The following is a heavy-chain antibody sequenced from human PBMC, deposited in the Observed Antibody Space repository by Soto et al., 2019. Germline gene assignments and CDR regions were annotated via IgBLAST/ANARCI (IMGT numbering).Heavy chain of an antibody. CDR2: ISGSGGST. J-gene: IGHJ3*02. V-gene: IGHV3-23*01. Sequence: GGSLRLSCAASGFTFSSYAMSWVRQAPGKGLEWVSAISGSGGSTYYADSVKGRFTISRDNSKNTLYLQMNSLRAEDTAVYYCAKDPTIVVVIHKLNPGDAFDIWGQGTMVTVSS. D-gene: IGHD3-22*01. CDR1: GFTFSSYA. CDR3: AKDPTIVVVIHKLNPGDAFDI.